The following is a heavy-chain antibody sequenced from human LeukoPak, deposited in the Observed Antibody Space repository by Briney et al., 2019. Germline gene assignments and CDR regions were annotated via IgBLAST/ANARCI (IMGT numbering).Heavy chain of an antibody. V-gene: IGHV4-34*01. CDR2: INHSGST. Sequence: PSETLSLTCAVYGGSFSGYYWSWIRQPPGKGLEWIGEINHSGSTNYNPSLKSRVTISVDTSKNQFSLKLSSVTAADTAVYYCARGRRRAEQWLVIYYYYGMDVWGQGTTVTVSS. CDR1: GGSFSGYY. J-gene: IGHJ6*02. D-gene: IGHD6-19*01. CDR3: ARGRRRAEQWLVIYYYYGMDV.